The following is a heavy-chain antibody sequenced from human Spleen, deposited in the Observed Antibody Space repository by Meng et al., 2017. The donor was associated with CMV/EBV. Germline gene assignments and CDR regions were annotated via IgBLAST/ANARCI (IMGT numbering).Heavy chain of an antibody. V-gene: IGHV3-74*01. J-gene: IGHJ5*02. CDR1: GFTFSSQW. D-gene: IGHD4-17*01. Sequence: SGFTFSSQWMHWVRQAPGKGLVWVSHINSDGRRTSYADSVKGRFTISRDNTQNTLYLQMNSLRGEDTAVYYCVREVIGTVTSGNWLDPWGQGTLVTVSS. CDR2: INSDGRRT. CDR3: VREVIGTVTSGNWLDP.